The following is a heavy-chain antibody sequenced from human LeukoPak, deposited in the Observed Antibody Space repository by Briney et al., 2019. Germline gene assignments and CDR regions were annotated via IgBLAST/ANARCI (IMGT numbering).Heavy chain of an antibody. CDR1: GFTFSSYA. V-gene: IGHV3-21*06. J-gene: IGHJ6*03. Sequence: GGSLRLSCAASGFTFSSYAMSWVRQAPGKGLEWVSAISGSGSTIYYADSVKGRFTISRDNAKNSLYLQMNSLRAEDTAVYYCARRSILTGYHYYMDVWGKGTTVTISS. CDR3: ARRSILTGYHYYMDV. CDR2: ISGSGSTI. D-gene: IGHD3-9*01.